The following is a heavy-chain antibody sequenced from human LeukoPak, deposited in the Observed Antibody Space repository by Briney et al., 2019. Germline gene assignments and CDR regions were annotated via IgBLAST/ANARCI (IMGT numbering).Heavy chain of an antibody. V-gene: IGHV4-61*09. D-gene: IGHD3-16*01. CDR1: GGSISSGTYY. Sequence: PSQTLSLTCTVSGGSISSGTYYWTWIRQPAGKGLEWIGHIYTTGSTTYNPSLKSRVTMSIDTSKNQFPLKLRSVTAADTAVYYCARGGLIGWFDPWGHGTLVTVSS. CDR3: ARGGLIGWFDP. CDR2: IYTTGST. J-gene: IGHJ5*02.